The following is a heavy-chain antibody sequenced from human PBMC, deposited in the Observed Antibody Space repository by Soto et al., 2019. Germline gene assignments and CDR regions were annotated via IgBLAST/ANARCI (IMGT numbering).Heavy chain of an antibody. CDR1: VSAFTSYY. V-gene: IGHV1-46*01. J-gene: IGHJ6*02. Sequence: VKGCYKASVSAFTSYYMQWVRQAPGQRLEWMRIINPSGGSTSYAQKLQGRVTMTRDTSTSTVYMELSSLRSEDTAVYYCARVVAPAGYCSGGSCYSIPNYYYGMDVWGQGTTVPVTS. CDR3: ARVVAPAGYCSGGSCYSIPNYYYGMDV. D-gene: IGHD2-15*01. CDR2: INPSGGST.